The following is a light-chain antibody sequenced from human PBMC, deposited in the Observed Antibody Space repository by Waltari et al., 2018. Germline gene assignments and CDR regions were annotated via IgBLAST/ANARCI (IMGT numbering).Light chain of an antibody. V-gene: IGLV1-51*01. CDR3: GTWDSSLSAHV. CDR1: QPNIGINY. Sequence: QSVLTQPPSVSAAPCQQVTIACSGSQPNIGINYVSWYQQLPGTAPKVLIYENNKRPSGIPDRFSASKSGTSTTLDITGLQAGDEADYHCGTWDSSLSAHVFGTGTRVTVL. CDR2: ENN. J-gene: IGLJ1*01.